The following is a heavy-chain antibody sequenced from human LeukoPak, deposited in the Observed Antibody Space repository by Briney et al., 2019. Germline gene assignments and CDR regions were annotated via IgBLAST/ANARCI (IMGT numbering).Heavy chain of an antibody. D-gene: IGHD3-10*01. Sequence: GGSLRLSCAASGFTFSSYSMSWVRQAPGKGLEWVSAITGNGANTFYADSVKGRFTISRDNSKNTMYLQMNSLRAEDTALYYCAKDRSGSYPNWFDPWGQGTLVTVSS. J-gene: IGHJ5*02. CDR1: GFTFSSYS. CDR3: AKDRSGSYPNWFDP. CDR2: ITGNGANT. V-gene: IGHV3-23*01.